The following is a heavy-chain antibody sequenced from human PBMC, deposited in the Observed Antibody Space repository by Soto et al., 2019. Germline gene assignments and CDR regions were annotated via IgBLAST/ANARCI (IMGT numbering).Heavy chain of an antibody. V-gene: IGHV4-34*01. CDR3: ARDHQSSGWSSYLTG. J-gene: IGHJ4*02. CDR2: INHSGST. Sequence: PSETLSLTCAVYGGPFSGYYWSWIRQPPGKGLEWIGEINHSGSTNYNPSLKSRVTMSVDTSKNQFSLKLSSVTAADTAVYYCARDHQSSGWSSYLTGWGQGTMVTVSS. CDR1: GGPFSGYY. D-gene: IGHD6-19*01.